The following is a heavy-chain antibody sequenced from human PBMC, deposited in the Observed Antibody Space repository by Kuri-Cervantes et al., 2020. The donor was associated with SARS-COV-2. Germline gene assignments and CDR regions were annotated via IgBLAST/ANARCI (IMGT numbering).Heavy chain of an antibody. CDR3: ARGGRITIFGVVINFDY. CDR2: ISAYNGNT. J-gene: IGHJ4*02. D-gene: IGHD3-3*01. Sequence: ASVKVSCKASGYTFTTYDINWVRQAPGQGLEWMGWISAYNGNTNYAQKFQGRVTMTTDTSTSTVYMGLSSLRSEDTAVYYCARGGRITIFGVVINFDYWGQGTLVTVSS. V-gene: IGHV1-18*01. CDR1: GYTFTTYD.